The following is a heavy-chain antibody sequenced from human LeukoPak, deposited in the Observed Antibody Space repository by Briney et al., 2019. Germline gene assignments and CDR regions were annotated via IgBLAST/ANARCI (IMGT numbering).Heavy chain of an antibody. V-gene: IGHV1-2*02. CDR1: GYTFTGYY. Sequence: ASVKVSYKASGYTFTGYYMHWVRQAPGQGLEWMGWINPNSGGTNYAQKLQGRVTMTRDTSISTAYTELSRLRSDDTAVYYCARFYDSSGYYSDYWGQGTLVTVSS. CDR3: ARFYDSSGYYSDY. J-gene: IGHJ4*02. D-gene: IGHD3-22*01. CDR2: INPNSGGT.